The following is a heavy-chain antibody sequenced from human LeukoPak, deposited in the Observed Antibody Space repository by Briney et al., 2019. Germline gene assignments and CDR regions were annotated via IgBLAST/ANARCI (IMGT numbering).Heavy chain of an antibody. D-gene: IGHD1-1*01. V-gene: IGHV3-20*04. Sequence: PGGSLRLSCAASGFTFDDYGMSWVRQAPGKGLEWVSGINWNGGSTGYADSVKGRFTISRDNAKNSLYLQMNSLRVEDTAVYYCARDHNYAFDNWGQGTLVSVAS. J-gene: IGHJ4*02. CDR2: INWNGGST. CDR1: GFTFDDYG. CDR3: ARDHNYAFDN.